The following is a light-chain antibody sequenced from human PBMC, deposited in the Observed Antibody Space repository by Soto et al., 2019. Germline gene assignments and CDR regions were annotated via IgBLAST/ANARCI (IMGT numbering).Light chain of an antibody. J-gene: IGLJ2*01. CDR1: SSDVGGYNY. CDR2: EVS. Sequence: QSALTQAASVSGSPGQSITISCTGTSSDVGGYNYVSWYQQHPGKAPKLMIYEVSNRPSGVSNRFSGSKSGNTASLTISGLQAEDEADYYCCSYTSDSSLVFGGGTQLTVL. V-gene: IGLV2-14*01. CDR3: CSYTSDSSLV.